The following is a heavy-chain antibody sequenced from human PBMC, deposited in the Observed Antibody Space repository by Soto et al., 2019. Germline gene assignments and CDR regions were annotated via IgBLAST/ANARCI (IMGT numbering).Heavy chain of an antibody. V-gene: IGHV4-59*01. CDR2: IYYSGST. D-gene: IGHD5-12*01. Sequence: SETLSLICTVSGGSISRYYWSWIRQPPGKGLEWIGYIYYSGSTNYNPSLKSRVTISVDTSKNQFSLKLSSVTAADTAVYYCAREESGYRRTYFDYWGQGTLVTVSS. J-gene: IGHJ4*02. CDR3: AREESGYRRTYFDY. CDR1: GGSISRYY.